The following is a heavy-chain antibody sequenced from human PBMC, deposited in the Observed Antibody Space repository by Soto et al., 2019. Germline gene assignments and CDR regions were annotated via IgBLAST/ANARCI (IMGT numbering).Heavy chain of an antibody. Sequence: QVQLVESGGGVVQPGRSLRLSYAASGFTFSSYAMHWVRQAPGKGLEWVAVISYDGSNKYYADSVKGRFTISRDNSKNTLYLQMNSLRAEDTAVYYCARDGFEGWNYGANFEYWGQGTLVTVSS. CDR3: ARDGFEGWNYGANFEY. V-gene: IGHV3-30-3*01. D-gene: IGHD1-7*01. CDR1: GFTFSSYA. CDR2: ISYDGSNK. J-gene: IGHJ4*02.